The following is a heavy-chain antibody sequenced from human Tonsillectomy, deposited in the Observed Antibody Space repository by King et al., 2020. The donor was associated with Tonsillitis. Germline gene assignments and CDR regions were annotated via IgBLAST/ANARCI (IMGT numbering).Heavy chain of an antibody. D-gene: IGHD6-19*01. Sequence: QLVQSGAEVKKPGASVKVSCKASGYPFISYAIHWVRQAPGQGLEWRGWINAGSGYTKYSQKFQGRVTINRDTSASTVYMELSSLRSEGTAVFYCARLEGVAGTGAPHWFDPGGQGTLVTVSS. CDR1: GYPFISYA. CDR2: INAGSGYT. CDR3: ARLEGVAGTGAPHWFDP. V-gene: IGHV1-3*01. J-gene: IGHJ5*02.